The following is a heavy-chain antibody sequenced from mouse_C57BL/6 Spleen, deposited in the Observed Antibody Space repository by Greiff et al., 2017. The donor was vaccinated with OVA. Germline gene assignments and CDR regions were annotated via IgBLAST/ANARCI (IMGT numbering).Heavy chain of an antibody. CDR2: ISSGGDYI. Sequence: EVKLEESGEGLVKPGGSLKLSCAASGFTFSSYAMSWVRQTPEKRLEWVAYISSGGDYIYYADTVKGRFTISRDNARNTLYLQMSSLKSEDTAMYYCTRDHYYGSSFDYWGQGTTLTVSS. D-gene: IGHD1-1*01. CDR1: GFTFSSYA. CDR3: TRDHYYGSSFDY. J-gene: IGHJ2*01. V-gene: IGHV5-9-1*02.